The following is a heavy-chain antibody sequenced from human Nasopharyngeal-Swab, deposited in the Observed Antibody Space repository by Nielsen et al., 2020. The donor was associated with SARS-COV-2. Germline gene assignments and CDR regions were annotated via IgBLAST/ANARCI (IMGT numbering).Heavy chain of an antibody. Sequence: SETLSLTCTVSGYSTSSGYYWGWIRQPPGKGLEWIGSIYHSGSTYYNPSLKSRVTISVDTSKNQFSLKLSSVTAADTAVYYCARGGYSSGWVVYWGQGTLVTVSS. V-gene: IGHV4-38-2*02. CDR1: GYSTSSGYY. CDR3: ARGGYSSGWVVY. D-gene: IGHD6-19*01. J-gene: IGHJ4*02. CDR2: IYHSGST.